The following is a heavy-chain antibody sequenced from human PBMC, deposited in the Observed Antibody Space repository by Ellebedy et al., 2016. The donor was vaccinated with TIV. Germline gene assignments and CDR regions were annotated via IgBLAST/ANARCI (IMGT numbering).Heavy chain of an antibody. CDR2: ITWNSGTK. D-gene: IGHD1-1*01. V-gene: IGHV3-9*01. CDR3: AKVETAIDAFDI. J-gene: IGHJ3*02. CDR1: GFSFDHYT. Sequence: SLKISXAASGFSFDHYTMHWVRQPPGKGLEWLSGITWNSGTKGYADSVRGRFTISRDNANNSLHLQMNSLGPDDTALYFCAKVETAIDAFDIWGEGTMVTVSS.